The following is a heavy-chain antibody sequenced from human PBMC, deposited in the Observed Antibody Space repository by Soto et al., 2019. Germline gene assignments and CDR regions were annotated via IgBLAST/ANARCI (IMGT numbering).Heavy chain of an antibody. V-gene: IGHV3-NL1*01. CDR1: GFTFSSYG. J-gene: IGHJ4*02. CDR3: ARDAVYSGSPEDY. Sequence: QVQLVESGGGVVQPGRSLRLSCAASGFTFSSYGMHWVRQAPGKGLEWVSVIYSGGTTYYADSVKGRFTISRDNSKNTLYLQMNSLRAEDTAVYYCARDAVYSGSPEDYWGQGTLVTVSS. D-gene: IGHD1-26*01. CDR2: IYSGGTT.